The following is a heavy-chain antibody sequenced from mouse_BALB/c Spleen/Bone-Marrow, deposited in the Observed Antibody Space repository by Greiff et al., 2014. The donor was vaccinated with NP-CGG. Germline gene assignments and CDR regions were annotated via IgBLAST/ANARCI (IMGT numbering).Heavy chain of an antibody. CDR1: GITVSSYT. CDR3: ARPYGYVDAMDY. Sequence: EVKLVESGGGLVKPGESLKFSCAASGITVSSYTMSWVRQTPEKRLEWVASITGGGTTYYPDSVKGRFTISRDNARNILYLQVSSLRSEDTAIYYCARPYGYVDAMDYWGQGTSVTVSS. V-gene: IGHV5-6-5*01. D-gene: IGHD1-2*01. J-gene: IGHJ4*01. CDR2: ITGGGTT.